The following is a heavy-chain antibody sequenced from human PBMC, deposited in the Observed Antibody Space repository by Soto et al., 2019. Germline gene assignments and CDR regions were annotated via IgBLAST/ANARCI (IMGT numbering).Heavy chain of an antibody. CDR1: GGSISSYY. D-gene: IGHD4-4*01. CDR3: ATCSLTTVTTRSGMDV. J-gene: IGHJ6*02. Sequence: QVQLQESGPGLVKPSETLSLTCTVSGGSISSYYWSWIRQPAGKGLEWIGRIYTRGSTNYNPSLKSRVTMSVDTSNNQFYLKLSYVTAADTAVYYCATCSLTTVTTRSGMDVWGHGTTVTVSS. CDR2: IYTRGST. V-gene: IGHV4-4*07.